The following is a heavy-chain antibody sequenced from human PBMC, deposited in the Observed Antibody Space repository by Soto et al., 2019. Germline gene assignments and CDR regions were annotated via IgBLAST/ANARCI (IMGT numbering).Heavy chain of an antibody. CDR1: GGYFNNRQTLNSYP. CDR2: IIPLFGTT. D-gene: IGHD3-16*01. V-gene: IGHV1-69*06. CDR3: AKSWGGEIYHYYYAMDV. J-gene: IGHJ6*02. Sequence: QVQVVQSGAEVKRPGSSVNVSCKASGGYFNNRQTLNSYPISWVRQAPGQGLEWMGGIIPLFGTTNYAQRFQGRVTITADKSTSTTSLELNNVTSDDAAVYYCAKSWGGEIYHYYYAMDVWGQGTTVTVSS.